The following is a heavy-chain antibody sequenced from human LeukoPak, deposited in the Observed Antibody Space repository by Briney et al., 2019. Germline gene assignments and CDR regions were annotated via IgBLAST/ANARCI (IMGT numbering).Heavy chain of an antibody. CDR3: TRDLTDYVWGSYHY. CDR1: GFTFGDFA. D-gene: IGHD3-16*02. V-gene: IGHV3-49*04. Sequence: GGSLRISCTASGFTFGDFAMSWGRQAPGKGLGWVGFIRSKAYGGTTEYAASVKGRFTISRDDSKSIAYLQMNSLKTEDTAVYYCTRDLTDYVWGSYHYWGQGTLVTVSS. J-gene: IGHJ4*02. CDR2: IRSKAYGGTT.